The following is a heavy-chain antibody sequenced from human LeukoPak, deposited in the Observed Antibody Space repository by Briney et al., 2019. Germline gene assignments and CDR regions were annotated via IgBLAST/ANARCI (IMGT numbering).Heavy chain of an antibody. CDR1: GFTFSSYG. CDR2: ISYDGSSK. J-gene: IGHJ6*02. V-gene: IGHV3-30*18. CDR3: AKGLIEGFRSYYYYGMDV. D-gene: IGHD3-22*01. Sequence: GRSLRLSCAASGFTFSSYGMHWVRQAPGKGLEWVAVISYDGSSKYYADSVKGRFTISRDNSKNTLYLQMNSLRAEDTAVYYCAKGLIEGFRSYYYYGMDVWGQGTTVTVSS.